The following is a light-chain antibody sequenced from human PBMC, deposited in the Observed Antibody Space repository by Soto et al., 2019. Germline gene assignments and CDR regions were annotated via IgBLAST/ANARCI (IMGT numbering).Light chain of an antibody. CDR1: QSVLYSSNNKNY. Sequence: DIVMTQSPDSLAVSLGERAAINCKSSQSVLYSSNNKNYLAWYQQKPGQPPRLLIYWAFTRESGVPDRFSGSGSGTDFTLTISSPQAEDVAVYYCQQYYSTPLTFGGGTKVEIK. J-gene: IGKJ4*01. CDR2: WAF. CDR3: QQYYSTPLT. V-gene: IGKV4-1*01.